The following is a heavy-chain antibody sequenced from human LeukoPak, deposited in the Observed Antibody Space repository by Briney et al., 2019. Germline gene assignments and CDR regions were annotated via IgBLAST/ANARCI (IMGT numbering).Heavy chain of an antibody. CDR2: INPNNGGT. J-gene: IGHJ5*02. CDR3: ARDDGVVSRQHNWFDP. V-gene: IGHV1-2*06. Sequence: ASVNVSCKASGYTFTGYYMHWVRQAPGQGLEWMGRINPNNGGTNYAQKFQGRVTMTGDTSISTAYMELSSLRSEDTAVYYCARDDGVVSRQHNWFDPWGQGTLVTVSA. CDR1: GYTFTGYY. D-gene: IGHD2-2*01.